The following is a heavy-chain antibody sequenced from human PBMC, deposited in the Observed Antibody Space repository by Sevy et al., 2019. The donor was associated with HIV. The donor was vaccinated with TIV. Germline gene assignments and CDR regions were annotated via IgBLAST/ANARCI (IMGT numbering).Heavy chain of an antibody. Sequence: GGSLRLSCAASGFSFSNYWMSWVRQAPGKGLEWVANTKRDGSERYYVASVKGRFTISRDNAKTSLYLQMHSLRAEDTAVYYCARDCSSASCLWGLDVWGQGTTVTVSS. CDR2: TKRDGSER. D-gene: IGHD2-2*01. J-gene: IGHJ6*02. CDR1: GFSFSNYW. CDR3: ARDCSSASCLWGLDV. V-gene: IGHV3-7*03.